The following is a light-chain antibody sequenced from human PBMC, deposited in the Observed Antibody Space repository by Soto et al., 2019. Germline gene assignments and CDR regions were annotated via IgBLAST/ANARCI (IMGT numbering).Light chain of an antibody. V-gene: IGKV3-20*01. CDR3: QQYGSSRT. J-gene: IGKJ1*01. CDR1: QSVSSSY. CDR2: GAS. Sequence: EIVLTQSPGTMSLSPGERATLSCRASQSVSSSYLAWYQQKPGQAPRLRIYGASSRATGIPDRFSGSGSGTDFTLTISRLEPEDFAVYYCQQYGSSRTFGQGNKVEIK.